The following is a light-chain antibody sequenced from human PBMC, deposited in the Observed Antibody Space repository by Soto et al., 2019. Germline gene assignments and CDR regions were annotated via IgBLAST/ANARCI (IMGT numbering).Light chain of an antibody. J-gene: IGKJ1*01. V-gene: IGKV1-5*01. CDR3: QHFNSYSHT. CDR2: GAS. CDR1: QSIRHY. Sequence: DIQMTQSPPTLSASVGDRVTITCRASQSIRHYLAWYQQMPGKAPKLLIYGASTLQSGVTSRFSCSGSGTEFTLTISSMQPDDFGTYFCQHFNSYSHTFGQGTKVEIK.